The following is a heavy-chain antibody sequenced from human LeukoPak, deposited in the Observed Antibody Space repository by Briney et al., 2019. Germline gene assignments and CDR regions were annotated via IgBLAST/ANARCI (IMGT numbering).Heavy chain of an antibody. D-gene: IGHD3-9*01. CDR1: GFTFSNYG. J-gene: IGHJ4*02. Sequence: SGGSLRLSCAASGFTFSNYGMHWVRQAPGKGLEWVAFIRYDGSNKYYADSVKGRFTISRDNSKNTLYLQMNSLRAEDTAVYYCAKGVDILTGYYDYWGQGTLVTVSS. V-gene: IGHV3-30*02. CDR3: AKGVDILTGYYDY. CDR2: IRYDGSNK.